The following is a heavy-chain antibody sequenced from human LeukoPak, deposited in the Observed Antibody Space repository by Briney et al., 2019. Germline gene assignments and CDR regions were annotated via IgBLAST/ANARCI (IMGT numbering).Heavy chain of an antibody. CDR2: IYSGGST. J-gene: IGHJ3*02. D-gene: IGHD4-17*01. Sequence: GSLRLSCAASGFTVSSNYMSWVRQAPGKGLEWVSVIYSGGSTYYADSVKGRFTISRDNSKNTLYLQMNSLRAEDTAVYYCARGVTTGHDAFDIWGQGTMVTVSS. CDR1: GFTVSSNY. V-gene: IGHV3-53*01. CDR3: ARGVTTGHDAFDI.